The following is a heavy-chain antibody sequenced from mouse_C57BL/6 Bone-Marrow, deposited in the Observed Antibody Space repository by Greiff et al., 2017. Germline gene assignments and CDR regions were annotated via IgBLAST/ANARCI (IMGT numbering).Heavy chain of an antibody. Sequence: EVQLQQSGTVLVRPGASVKMSCKTSGYTFTSYSMHWVKQRPGQGLEWIGAIYPGSSSTSYNQKFKGKAKLTAVTSASTAYMELSRLTNEDSAVYYCTGNYFFAYWGQGTLVTVSA. CDR2: IYPGSSST. CDR1: GYTFTSYS. D-gene: IGHD2-1*01. CDR3: TGNYFFAY. J-gene: IGHJ3*01. V-gene: IGHV1-5*01.